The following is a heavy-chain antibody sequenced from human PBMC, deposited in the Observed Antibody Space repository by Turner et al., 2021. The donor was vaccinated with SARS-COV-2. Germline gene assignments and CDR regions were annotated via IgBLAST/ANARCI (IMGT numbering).Heavy chain of an antibody. D-gene: IGHD5-18*01. J-gene: IGHJ4*02. Sequence: QVQLVESGGGVVQPGRSLRLSCAASGITFSSHGMHWFRQAPGKGLEWVAVIWNDGSQKYYADSVKGRFTISRDNSKNTLYLQMNSLRTEDTAMYYCARESGYKGYFDYWGQGTLVTVSS. CDR2: IWNDGSQK. V-gene: IGHV3-33*01. CDR3: ARESGYKGYFDY. CDR1: GITFSSHG.